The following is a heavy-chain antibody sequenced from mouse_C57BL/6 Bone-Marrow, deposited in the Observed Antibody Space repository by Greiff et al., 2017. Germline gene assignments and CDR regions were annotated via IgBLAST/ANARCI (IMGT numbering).Heavy chain of an antibody. J-gene: IGHJ2*01. V-gene: IGHV1-69*01. Sequence: QVQLQQPGAELVMPGASVKLSCKASGYTFTSYWMHWVKQRPGQGLEWIGEIDPSDSYTNYKQTFKGKSTLTVDKSSSTAYVQLSSLTSEDSAVYYCARDYFDYWGQGTTLTVSS. CDR1: GYTFTSYW. CDR3: ARDYFDY. CDR2: IDPSDSYT.